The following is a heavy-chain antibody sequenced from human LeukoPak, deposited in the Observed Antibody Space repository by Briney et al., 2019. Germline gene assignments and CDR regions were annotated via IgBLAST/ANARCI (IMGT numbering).Heavy chain of an antibody. V-gene: IGHV3-33*01. D-gene: IGHD1-26*01. Sequence: GMSLRLSCVGSGFTFSSYDIHWVRQAPGKGLEWVASVCEDGGNKQYVDSAGGRVTISRDNSKNTLYIKLTTLTADDTATYFCARYRGSDFGYSDSWGPGTLVIVSS. CDR1: GFTFSSYD. CDR2: VCEDGGNK. J-gene: IGHJ4*02. CDR3: ARYRGSDFGYSDS.